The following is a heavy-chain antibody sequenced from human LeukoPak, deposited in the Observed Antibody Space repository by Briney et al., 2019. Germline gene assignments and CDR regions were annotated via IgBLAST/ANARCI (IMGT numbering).Heavy chain of an antibody. D-gene: IGHD3-22*01. V-gene: IGHV4-34*01. J-gene: IGHJ4*02. CDR3: ARVGTGYDSSGYANFDY. CDR1: GGSFSGYY. CDR2: INHSGST. Sequence: SETLSLTCAVYGGSFSGYYWSWIRQPPGKGLEWIGEINHSGSTNYNPSLKSRVTISVDTSKNQFSLKLSSVTAADTAVYYCARVGTGYDSSGYANFDYWGQGTLVTVSS.